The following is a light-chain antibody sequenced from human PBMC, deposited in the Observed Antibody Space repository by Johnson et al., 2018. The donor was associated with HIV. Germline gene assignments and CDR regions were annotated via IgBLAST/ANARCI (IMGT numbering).Light chain of an antibody. CDR2: ENN. V-gene: IGLV1-51*02. CDR3: GTWDSSLRAGV. CDR1: SSNVGNNY. Sequence: QSVLTQPPSVSAAPGQKVTIYCSGSSSNVGNNYVSWYQQLPGTAPKLLIYENNKRPSGIPDRFSGSKSGTSATLGITGLQTGDEADYYGGTWDSSLRAGVFGTGTKVSVL. J-gene: IGLJ1*01.